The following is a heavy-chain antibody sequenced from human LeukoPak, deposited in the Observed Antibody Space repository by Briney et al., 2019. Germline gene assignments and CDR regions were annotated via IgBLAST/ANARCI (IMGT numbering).Heavy chain of an antibody. CDR3: ARDYDILTGYYTVSDY. Sequence: PGGSLRLSCAASGFTFSSYSMNWVRQAPGKGLEWVSYISSSSSTIYYADSVKGRFTISRDNAKNSLYLQMNSLRAEDTAVYYCARDYDILTGYYTVSDYWGQGTLVTVSS. V-gene: IGHV3-48*01. D-gene: IGHD3-9*01. CDR2: ISSSSSTI. J-gene: IGHJ4*02. CDR1: GFTFSSYS.